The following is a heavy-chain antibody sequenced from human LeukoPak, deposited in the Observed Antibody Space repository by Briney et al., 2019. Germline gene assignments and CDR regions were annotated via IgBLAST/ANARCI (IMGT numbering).Heavy chain of an antibody. V-gene: IGHV4-61*08. CDR2: INHSGST. CDR1: GGSISSGDFY. D-gene: IGHD3-22*01. J-gene: IGHJ4*02. CDR3: ARGPPTDYYDSSGFYYVFDY. Sequence: SETLSLTCTVSGGSISSGDFYWSWIRQHPGKGLEWIGEINHSGSTNYNPSLKSRVTISVDTSKNQFSLKLSSVTAADTAVYFCARGPPTDYYDSSGFYYVFDYWGQGTLVTVSS.